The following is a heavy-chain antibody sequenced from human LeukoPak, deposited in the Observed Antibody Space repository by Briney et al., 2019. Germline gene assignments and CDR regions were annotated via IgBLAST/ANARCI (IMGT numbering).Heavy chain of an antibody. Sequence: ASVKVSCKASGYTFTSYGISWVRQAPGQGLEWMGWISAYNGNTNYAQKLQGRVTMTTDTSTSTAYMELRSPRSDDTAVYYCARVTSGSSYRPFDYWGQGTLVTVSS. CDR1: GYTFTSYG. V-gene: IGHV1-18*01. D-gene: IGHD3-10*01. CDR3: ARVTSGSSYRPFDY. J-gene: IGHJ4*02. CDR2: ISAYNGNT.